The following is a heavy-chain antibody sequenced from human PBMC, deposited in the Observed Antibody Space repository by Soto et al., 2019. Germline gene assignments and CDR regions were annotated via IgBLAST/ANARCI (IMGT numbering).Heavy chain of an antibody. CDR2: IIPILGIA. CDR3: AREEYYYGSGAVFDY. V-gene: IGHV1-69*08. J-gene: IGHJ4*02. D-gene: IGHD3-10*01. Sequence: QVQLVQSGAEVKKPGSSVKVSCKASGGTFSSSTISWVRQAPGHGLAWLGRIIPILGIANYAQKFQGRVTITADKSTSTAYMELSRLRSEDTAVYYCAREEYYYGSGAVFDYWGQGTLVTVSA. CDR1: GGTFSSST.